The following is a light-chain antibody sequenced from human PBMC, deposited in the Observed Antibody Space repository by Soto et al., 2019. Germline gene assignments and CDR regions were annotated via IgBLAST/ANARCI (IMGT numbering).Light chain of an antibody. V-gene: IGKV3-20*01. J-gene: IGKJ4*01. Sequence: EIVLTQSPGTLSLSPGERSTLSCMASQSVSRNYLAWYQQKPGQAPRLVIYHASNRATGIPARFSGSGSGTDFTLTISSLEPEDVETYYCQKYNSDPLTFGGGNKVDIK. CDR2: HAS. CDR1: QSVSRNY. CDR3: QKYNSDPLT.